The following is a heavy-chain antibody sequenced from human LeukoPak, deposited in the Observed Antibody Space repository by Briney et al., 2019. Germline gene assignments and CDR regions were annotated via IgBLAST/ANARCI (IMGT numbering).Heavy chain of an antibody. V-gene: IGHV1-69*05. J-gene: IGHJ4*02. CDR2: IIPIFGTA. D-gene: IGHD4-17*01. CDR3: ARGRSYADYPDYFDY. Sequence: SVKVSCKASGGTFSSYAISWVRQAPGQGLEWMGRIIPIFGTANYAQKFQGRVTITTDESTSTAYMELSSLRSEDTAVYYCARGRSYADYPDYFDYRGQGTLVTVSS. CDR1: GGTFSSYA.